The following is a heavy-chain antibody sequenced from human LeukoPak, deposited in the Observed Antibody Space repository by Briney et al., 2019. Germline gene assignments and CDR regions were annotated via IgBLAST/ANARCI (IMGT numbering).Heavy chain of an antibody. CDR3: ARDNHVPAAIWRFDY. CDR2: ISSSSSYI. J-gene: IGHJ4*02. CDR1: GFTFSSYG. Sequence: GRSLRLSCAASGFTFSSYGMHWVRQAPGKGLEWVSSISSSSSYIYYADSVKGRFTISRDNAKNSLYLQMNSLRAEDTAVYYCARDNHVPAAIWRFDYWGQGTLVTVSS. D-gene: IGHD2-2*01. V-gene: IGHV3-21*01.